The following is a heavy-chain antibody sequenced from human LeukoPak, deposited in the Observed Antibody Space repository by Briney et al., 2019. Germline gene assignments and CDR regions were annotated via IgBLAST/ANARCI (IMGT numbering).Heavy chain of an antibody. CDR3: AKDQGVRYFDY. V-gene: IGHV3-30*02. CDR2: IRSDGSDT. J-gene: IGHJ4*02. CDR1: TLTFSSFG. Sequence: PGGSLRLSCAASTLTFSSFGMHWVRQAPGKGLEWVTFIRSDGSDTYYADSVKGRFTISRDNSMNTLYLQMNSLRPEDTAVYYCAKDQGVRYFDYWGQGTLVTVSS. D-gene: IGHD1-1*01.